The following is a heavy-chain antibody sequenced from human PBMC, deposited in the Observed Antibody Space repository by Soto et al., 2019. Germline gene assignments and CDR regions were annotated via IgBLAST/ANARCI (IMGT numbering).Heavy chain of an antibody. CDR3: ALNSYDSSGYYYLDH. Sequence: GESLKISCKGSGYNFASYWIGWVRQMPGKGLEWMGIIYPGDSVTTFSPSFQAQVTISADNSFTPAYLQWSSLKASDTALYYCALNSYDSSGYYYLDHWGLGTLVTVSS. J-gene: IGHJ4*02. D-gene: IGHD3-22*01. CDR1: GYNFASYW. V-gene: IGHV5-51*01. CDR2: IYPGDSVT.